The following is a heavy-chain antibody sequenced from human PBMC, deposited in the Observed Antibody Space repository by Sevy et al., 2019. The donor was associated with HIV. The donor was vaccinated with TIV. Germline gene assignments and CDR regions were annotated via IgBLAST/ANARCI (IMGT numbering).Heavy chain of an antibody. CDR2: ISGSGGST. J-gene: IGHJ3*02. Sequence: GGSLRLSCAASGFTFSSYAMSWVRQAPGKGLEWVSAISGSGGSTYYADSVKGRFTISRDNSKNTLYLQMNSLRVEDTAVYYCAKDSHGSGKLSAFDIWGQGTMVTVSS. V-gene: IGHV3-23*01. D-gene: IGHD3-10*01. CDR3: AKDSHGSGKLSAFDI. CDR1: GFTFSSYA.